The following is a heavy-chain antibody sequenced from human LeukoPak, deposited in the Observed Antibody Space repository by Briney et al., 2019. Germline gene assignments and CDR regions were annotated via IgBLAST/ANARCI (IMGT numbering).Heavy chain of an antibody. Sequence: GGSLRLSCAASGFTFSSYAMSWVRQAPGKGLEWVSAISGSGGSTNYADSVKGRFTISRDNSKNTLYLQMNSLRAEDTAVYYCAKRTYYYDSSGYYSYFDYWGQGTLVTVSS. J-gene: IGHJ4*02. CDR3: AKRTYYYDSSGYYSYFDY. V-gene: IGHV3-23*01. CDR1: GFTFSSYA. D-gene: IGHD3-22*01. CDR2: ISGSGGST.